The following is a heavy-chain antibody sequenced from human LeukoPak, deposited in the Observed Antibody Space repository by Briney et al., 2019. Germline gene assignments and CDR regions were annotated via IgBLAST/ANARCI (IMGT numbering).Heavy chain of an antibody. D-gene: IGHD3-9*01. V-gene: IGHV5-51*01. CDR2: IYPGDSDT. J-gene: IGHJ3*02. CDR3: ARTYYDILTGYSPDAFDI. Sequence: GESLKISCKGSGYSFTGYWIGWVRQMPGKGLEWMGIIYPGDSDTRYSPSFQGQVTISADKSISTAYLQWSSLKASDTAMYYCARTYYDILTGYSPDAFDIWGQGTMVTVSS. CDR1: GYSFTGYW.